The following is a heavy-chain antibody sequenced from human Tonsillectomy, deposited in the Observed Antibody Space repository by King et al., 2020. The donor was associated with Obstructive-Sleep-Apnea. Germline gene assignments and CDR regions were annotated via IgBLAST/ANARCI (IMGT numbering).Heavy chain of an antibody. CDR3: AKVRDYDFWSGSSNWFDP. J-gene: IGHJ5*02. CDR1: GFTFSSYA. V-gene: IGHV3-23*04. D-gene: IGHD3-3*01. Sequence: DVQLVESGGGLVQPGGSLRLSCSASGFTFSSYAMSWVRQSPGKGLEWFSAISGSCGSTYYADSVKGRFTISRDNSKNTLYLQMNSLRAEDTSVYYCAKVRDYDFWSGSSNWFDPWRQGTLVTVSS. CDR2: ISGSCGST.